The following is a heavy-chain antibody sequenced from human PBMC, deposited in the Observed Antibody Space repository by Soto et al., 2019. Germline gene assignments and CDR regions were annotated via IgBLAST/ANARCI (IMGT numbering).Heavy chain of an antibody. CDR1: GGSFSGYY. Sequence: LSLTCAVYGGSFSGYYWSWIRQPPGKGLEWIGEINHSGSTNYNPSLKSRVTISVDTSKNQFSLKLSSVTAADTAVYYCARLPCIRFGRTCGWFDPWGQGTLVTVSS. V-gene: IGHV4-34*01. CDR3: ARLPCIRFGRTCGWFDP. D-gene: IGHD3-10*01. J-gene: IGHJ5*02. CDR2: INHSGST.